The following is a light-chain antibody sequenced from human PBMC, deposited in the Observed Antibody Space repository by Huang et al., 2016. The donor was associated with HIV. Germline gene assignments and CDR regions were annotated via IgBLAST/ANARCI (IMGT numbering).Light chain of an antibody. J-gene: IGKJ4*01. CDR1: QNINNY. V-gene: IGKV3-11*01. CDR3: QQRSSRLT. CDR2: DAT. Sequence: EVVLTQSPAPLPVFQGDRVTISCRASQNINNYLAWYQKKPGPAPRLLIYDATNRPPGISDKFSGSGSGAAFTLTINSLETEDFAIYYCQQRSSRLTFGGGT.